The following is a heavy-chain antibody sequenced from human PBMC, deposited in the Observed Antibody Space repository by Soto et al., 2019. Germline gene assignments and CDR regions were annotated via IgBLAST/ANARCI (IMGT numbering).Heavy chain of an antibody. D-gene: IGHD2-2*01. CDR3: ASTIVVVPAAMGLDNWFDP. V-gene: IGHV3-11*03. CDR1: GFTFSDYY. CDR2: ISSSSSYT. J-gene: IGHJ5*02. Sequence: GGSLRLSCAASGFTFSDYYMSWIRQAPGKGLEWVSYISSSSSYTNYADSVKGRFTISRDNAKNSLYLQMNSLRAEDTAVYYCASTIVVVPAAMGLDNWFDPWGQGT.